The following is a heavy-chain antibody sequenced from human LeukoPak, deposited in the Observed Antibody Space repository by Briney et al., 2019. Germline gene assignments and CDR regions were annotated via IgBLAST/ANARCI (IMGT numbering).Heavy chain of an antibody. J-gene: IGHJ4*02. CDR2: VADYGSA. CDR1: GGSFTNYF. V-gene: IGHV4-34*01. Sequence: SETLSLTCAVYGGSFTNYFWSWVRQSPGKGLEWIGEVADYGSANYNPSLQSRVTISLDTSKNHFSLKVSSMTAADTAVYYCARRRVTVIVVSTFDSWGRGTLVTVS. CDR3: ARRRVTVIVVSTFDS. D-gene: IGHD3-22*01.